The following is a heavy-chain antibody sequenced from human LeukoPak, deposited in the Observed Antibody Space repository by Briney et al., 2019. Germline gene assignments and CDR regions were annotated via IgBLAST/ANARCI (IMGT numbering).Heavy chain of an antibody. CDR1: GFTFGDYA. V-gene: IGHV3-49*04. Sequence: PGGSLRLSCTASGFTFGDYAMSWVRQAPGKGLEWVGFIRSKAYGGTTEYAASVKGRFTISRDDSKSIAYLQMNSLKTEDTAVYYCTREGGSYYYYYYMDVWGKGTTVTVSS. J-gene: IGHJ6*03. D-gene: IGHD1-26*01. CDR3: TREGGSYYYYYYMDV. CDR2: IRSKAYGGTT.